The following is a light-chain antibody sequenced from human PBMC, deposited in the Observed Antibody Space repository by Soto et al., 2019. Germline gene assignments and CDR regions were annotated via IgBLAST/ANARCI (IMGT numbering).Light chain of an antibody. V-gene: IGLV2-14*01. J-gene: IGLJ3*02. CDR3: SSPTKNVAWV. CDR1: SGDVGAFNY. Sequence: QSALTQPASVSGSPGQSITISCTGTSGDVGAFNYISWYQQHPGKAPKLLTYEVSYRPSGVSNRFSGSKSGNTASLTISGLQPEAEADYYCSSPTKNVAWVFGGGTQLTVL. CDR2: EVS.